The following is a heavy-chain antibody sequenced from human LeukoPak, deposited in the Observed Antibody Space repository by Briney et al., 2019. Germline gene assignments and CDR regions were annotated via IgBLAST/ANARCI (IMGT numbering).Heavy chain of an antibody. CDR3: ARDGGITIFGVVTLGWFDP. D-gene: IGHD3-3*01. J-gene: IGHJ5*02. Sequence: SETLSLTCTVSGGSISSSSYYWGWIRQPPGKGLEWIGSIYYSGSTYYNPSLKSRVTISVDTSKNQFSLKLSSVTATDTAVYYCARDGGITIFGVVTLGWFDPWGQGTLVTVSS. CDR2: IYYSGST. V-gene: IGHV4-39*07. CDR1: GGSISSSSYY.